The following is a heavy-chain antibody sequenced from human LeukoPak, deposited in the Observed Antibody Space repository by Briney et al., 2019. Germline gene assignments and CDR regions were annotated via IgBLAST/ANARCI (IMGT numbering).Heavy chain of an antibody. Sequence: ASVKVSCKASGYTFTGYYMHWVRQAPGQGLEWMGWINPNSGGTNYAQKFQGRVTMTRDTSISTAYMELSRLRSDDTAVYYCARDIVVVPAADDAFDIWGQGTMVPVSS. CDR2: INPNSGGT. CDR1: GYTFTGYY. J-gene: IGHJ3*02. V-gene: IGHV1-2*02. CDR3: ARDIVVVPAADDAFDI. D-gene: IGHD2-2*01.